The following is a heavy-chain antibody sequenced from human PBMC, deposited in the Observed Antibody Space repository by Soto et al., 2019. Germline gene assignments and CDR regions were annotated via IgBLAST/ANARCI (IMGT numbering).Heavy chain of an antibody. CDR3: AKDVRPDGYWDLDY. CDR1: GFTFSDYA. Sequence: GGSLRLSCAASGFTFSDYAMHWVRQAPGKGLEWVAVVSHDGRNTHYADSVKGRFTISRDSSKNTVSLQMNSLRAEDTAVYYCAKDVRPDGYWDLDYWGQGTPVTVSS. V-gene: IGHV3-30*18. J-gene: IGHJ4*02. CDR2: VSHDGRNT. D-gene: IGHD5-12*01.